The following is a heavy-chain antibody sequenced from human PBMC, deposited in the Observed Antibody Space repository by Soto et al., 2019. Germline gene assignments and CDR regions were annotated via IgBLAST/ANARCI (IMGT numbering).Heavy chain of an antibody. CDR3: ARLPRYDFWT. Sequence: QLQLQESGPGLVKPSETLSLTCTVSGGSISINNYYWGWIRQPPGKGLEWIGNILYTGSTSYNPSLSSRVTMSVDTSKSLFSLKLTSVTAADTAIYYCARLPRYDFWTWGQGTLVTVSS. D-gene: IGHD3-3*01. CDR2: ILYTGST. CDR1: GGSISINNYY. V-gene: IGHV4-39*01. J-gene: IGHJ1*01.